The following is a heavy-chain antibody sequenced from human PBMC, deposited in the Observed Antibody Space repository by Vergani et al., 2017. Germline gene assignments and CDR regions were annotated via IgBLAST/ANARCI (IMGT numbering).Heavy chain of an antibody. V-gene: IGHV4-39*01. J-gene: IGHJ6*02. CDR2: IYYSGST. CDR1: GASIRSSNYY. Sequence: QLQLQESGPGLVKPSATLSLTCSVSGASIRSSNYYWGWIRQPPGKGLEWIASIYYSGSTYYNPSLKSRVTISVDTSKNQFSLSLTSVTAADTAIYYCARHRGSGGFFPSSYFDGMDVWGHGTTVTVSS. D-gene: IGHD3-10*01. CDR3: ARHRGSGGFFPSSYFDGMDV.